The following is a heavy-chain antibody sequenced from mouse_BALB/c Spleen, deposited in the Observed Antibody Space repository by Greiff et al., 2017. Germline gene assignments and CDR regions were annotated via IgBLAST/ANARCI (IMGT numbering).Heavy chain of an antibody. CDR3: ARHEGYGNYPFAY. V-gene: IGHV5-12-1*01. Sequence: EVKLVESGGGLVKPGGSLKLSCAASGFAFSSYDMSWVRQTPEKRLEWVAYISSGGGSTYYPDTVKGRFTISRDNAKNTLYLQMSSLKSEDTAMYYCARHEGYGNYPFAYWGQGTLGTVSA. CDR1: GFAFSSYD. D-gene: IGHD2-10*02. J-gene: IGHJ3*01. CDR2: ISSGGGST.